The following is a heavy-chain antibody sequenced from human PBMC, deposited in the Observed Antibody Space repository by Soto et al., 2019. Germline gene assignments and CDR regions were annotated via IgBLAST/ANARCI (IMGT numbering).Heavy chain of an antibody. CDR2: VYHNGLT. CDR1: GDSIGSNVW. D-gene: IGHD2-2*01. V-gene: IGHV4-4*02. Sequence: SETLSLTCAVTGDSIGSNVWWSWVRQPPGKGLEWIGEVYHNGLTDYNPSLKGRVTMLFDMSKNQFSLSVTSVTAADTAIYYCARDVAMPGETDRCDYWGQGTLVTVSS. J-gene: IGHJ4*02. CDR3: ARDVAMPGETDRCDY.